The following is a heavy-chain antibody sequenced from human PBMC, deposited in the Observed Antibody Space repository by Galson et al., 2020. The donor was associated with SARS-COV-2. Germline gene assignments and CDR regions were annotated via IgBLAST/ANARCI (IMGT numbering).Heavy chain of an antibody. J-gene: IGHJ4*02. CDR2: IKSKTDGGTT. Sequence: GGSLRLSCAASGFTFSNAWMSWVRQAPGKGLEWVGRIKSKTDGGTTDYAAPVKGRFTISRDDSKNTLYLQMNSLKTEDTAVYYCTTETDFWRGLNFDYWGQGTLVTVSS. CDR1: GFTFSNAW. V-gene: IGHV3-15*01. D-gene: IGHD3-3*01. CDR3: TTETDFWRGLNFDY.